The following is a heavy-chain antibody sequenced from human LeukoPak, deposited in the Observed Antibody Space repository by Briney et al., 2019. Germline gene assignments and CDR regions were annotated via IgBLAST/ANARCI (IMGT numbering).Heavy chain of an antibody. J-gene: IGHJ1*01. CDR3: ARSGYCSGGSCSEYFQH. D-gene: IGHD2-15*01. V-gene: IGHV1-69*13. Sequence: RGASVKVSCKASGGTFSSYAISWVRQAPGQGLEWIGGIIPIFGTANYAQKFQGRVTITADESTSTAYMELSSLRSEDTAVYYCARSGYCSGGSCSEYFQHWGQGTLVTVSS. CDR2: IIPIFGTA. CDR1: GGTFSSYA.